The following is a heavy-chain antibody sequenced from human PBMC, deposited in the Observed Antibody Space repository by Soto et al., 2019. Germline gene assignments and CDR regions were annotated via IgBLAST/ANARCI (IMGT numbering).Heavy chain of an antibody. J-gene: IGHJ6*02. D-gene: IGHD5-12*01. CDR2: INHSGST. CDR1: GGSFSGYY. V-gene: IGHV4-34*01. CDR3: ARDSPRWLQYHYYGMDV. Sequence: XXTLSLTCAVYGGSFSGYYWPWIRQPPGTGLEWIGEINHSGSTNYNPSLKSRVTISVDTSKNQFSLKLSSVTAADTAVYYCARDSPRWLQYHYYGMDVWGQGTTVTVSS.